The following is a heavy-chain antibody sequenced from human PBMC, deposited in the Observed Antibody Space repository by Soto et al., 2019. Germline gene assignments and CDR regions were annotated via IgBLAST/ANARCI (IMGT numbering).Heavy chain of an antibody. CDR3: ARGGSLYWYFDL. J-gene: IGHJ2*01. Sequence: GASVKVSCKASGYTFTSYDINWVRQATGQRFEWMGWINAGNGNTKYSQKFQGRVTITRDTSVSTAYMELSSLRSEDTAVYYCARGGSLYWYFDLWGRGTLVTVSS. CDR1: GYTFTSYD. V-gene: IGHV1-3*01. CDR2: INAGNGNT. D-gene: IGHD1-26*01.